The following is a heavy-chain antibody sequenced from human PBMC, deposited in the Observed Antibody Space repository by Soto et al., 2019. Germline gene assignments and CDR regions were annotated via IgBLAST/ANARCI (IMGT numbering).Heavy chain of an antibody. Sequence: ASVKVSCKASGYTFTSYAMHWVRQAPGQRLEWMGWINAGNGNTKYSQKFQGRVTITRDTSASTAYMELSSLRSEDTAVYYCARDRSPPLRTMITFGGVIPQFDAFDIWGQGTMVTVSS. CDR1: GYTFTSYA. D-gene: IGHD3-16*02. CDR3: ARDRSPPLRTMITFGGVIPQFDAFDI. J-gene: IGHJ3*02. CDR2: INAGNGNT. V-gene: IGHV1-3*01.